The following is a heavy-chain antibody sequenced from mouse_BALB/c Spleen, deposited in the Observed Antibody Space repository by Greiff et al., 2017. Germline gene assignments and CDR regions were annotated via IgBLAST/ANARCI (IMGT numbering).Heavy chain of an antibody. V-gene: IGHV3-2*02. CDR3: ASGVTTFAY. CDR2: ISYSGST. D-gene: IGHD2-2*01. Sequence: EVQLVESGPGLVKPSQSLSLTCTVTGYSITSDYAWNWIRQFPGNKLEWMGYISYSGSTSYNPSLKSRISITRDTSKNQFFLQLNSVTTEDTATYYCASGVTTFAYWGQGTLVTVSA. CDR1: GYSITSDYA. J-gene: IGHJ3*01.